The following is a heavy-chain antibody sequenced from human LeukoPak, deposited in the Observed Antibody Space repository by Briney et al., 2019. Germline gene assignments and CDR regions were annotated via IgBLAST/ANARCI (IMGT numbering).Heavy chain of an antibody. CDR1: GVSMSSSRKD. CDR2: IYDSGST. D-gene: IGHD3-3*01. V-gene: IGHV4-30-4*08. CDR3: ARDRPHDFWSGYSLDAFDI. Sequence: TLSLTCAVSGVSMSSSRKDWGRIRQGGGKGLEWIGYIYDSGSTYYTPSLKSRVTISVDTSKNQFSLKLSSVTAADTAVYYCARDRPHDFWSGYSLDAFDIWGQGTMVTVSS. J-gene: IGHJ3*02.